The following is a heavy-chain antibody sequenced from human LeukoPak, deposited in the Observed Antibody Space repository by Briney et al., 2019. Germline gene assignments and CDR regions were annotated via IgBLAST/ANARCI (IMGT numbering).Heavy chain of an antibody. Sequence: PGGSLRLSCAASGFTFSSYAMSWVRQAPGKGLEWVSAISGSGGSTYYADSVKGRLTISRDNSKNTLYLQLNSLRAEDTAVYYCAKSITAAGTGHFDYWGQGTLVTVSS. CDR1: GFTFSSYA. CDR3: AKSITAAGTGHFDY. CDR2: ISGSGGST. V-gene: IGHV3-23*01. J-gene: IGHJ4*02. D-gene: IGHD6-13*01.